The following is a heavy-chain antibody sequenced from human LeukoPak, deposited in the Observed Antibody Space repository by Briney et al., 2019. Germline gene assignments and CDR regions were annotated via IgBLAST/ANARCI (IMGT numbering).Heavy chain of an antibody. CDR2: ISYEGGTT. V-gene: IGHV3-30*18. Sequence: GRSLRLSCEASGFTFSNYGMHWVRQAPGKGLEWVAVISYEGGTTHYADSVKGRFTISRDNSKGTLFLQMDRLRGEDTAVYYCAKESTVRVSASLDYWGQGTLVTVSS. CDR3: AKESTVRVSASLDY. D-gene: IGHD4-11*01. J-gene: IGHJ4*02. CDR1: GFTFSNYG.